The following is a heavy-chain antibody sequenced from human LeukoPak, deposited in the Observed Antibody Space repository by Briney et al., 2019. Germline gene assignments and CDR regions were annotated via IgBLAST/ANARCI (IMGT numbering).Heavy chain of an antibody. J-gene: IGHJ4*02. V-gene: IGHV4-59*01. Sequence: SETLSLTCTVSGGSTSSYYWSWSRQPPGKGLEWIGFIYDSGSTYYNPSLKSRVTISVDTSKNQFSLKLSSVTAADTAMYYCALYSSSSDYWGQGTLVPVSS. CDR2: IYDSGST. CDR3: ALYSSSSDY. CDR1: GGSTSSYY. D-gene: IGHD6-6*01.